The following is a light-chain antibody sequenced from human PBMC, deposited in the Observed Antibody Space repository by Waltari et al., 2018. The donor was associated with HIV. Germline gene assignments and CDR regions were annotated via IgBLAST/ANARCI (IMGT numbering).Light chain of an antibody. V-gene: IGLV2-23*01. Sequence: QSALTQPASVSGSPGQSITISCTGTSSDVGSYNLVSWYQQHPGKAPKLMIYEGSERPSGVSIRFSGYKSGNTASRTISGRQAEDEADYYCCSYAGSSTSWVFGGGTKLTVL. CDR3: CSYAGSSTSWV. CDR2: EGS. J-gene: IGLJ3*02. CDR1: SSDVGSYNL.